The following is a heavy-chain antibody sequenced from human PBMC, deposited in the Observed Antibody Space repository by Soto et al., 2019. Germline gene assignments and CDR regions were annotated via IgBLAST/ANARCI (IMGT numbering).Heavy chain of an antibody. J-gene: IGHJ6*02. D-gene: IGHD3-22*01. Sequence: ASVKVSCKASGYTFTSYYMHWVRQAPGQGLEWMGIINPSGGSTSYAQKFQGRVTMTRDTSTSTVYMELSSLRSEDTAVYYCARGEAYYDSSGQYYYYYGMDVWGQGTTVTVSS. CDR2: INPSGGST. CDR1: GYTFTSYY. CDR3: ARGEAYYDSSGQYYYYYGMDV. V-gene: IGHV1-46*01.